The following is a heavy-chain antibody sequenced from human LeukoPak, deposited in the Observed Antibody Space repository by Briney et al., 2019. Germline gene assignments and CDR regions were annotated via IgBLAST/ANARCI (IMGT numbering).Heavy chain of an antibody. D-gene: IGHD4-17*01. V-gene: IGHV4-4*07. CDR1: GGPISSYY. CDR3: AKAVTTDWYYYMDV. J-gene: IGHJ6*03. CDR2: IYSSGST. Sequence: SETLSLTCTVSGGPISSYYWSWIRQPAGKGLEWIGRIYSSGSTNYNPSLKSRVTMSVDTSKSQFSLKLSSVTAADTAVYYCAKAVTTDWYYYMDVWGKGTTVTVSS.